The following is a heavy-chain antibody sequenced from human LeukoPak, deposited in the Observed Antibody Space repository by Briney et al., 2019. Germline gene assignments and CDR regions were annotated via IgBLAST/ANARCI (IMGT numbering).Heavy chain of an antibody. CDR1: GGTFSSYA. V-gene: IGHV1-69*13. CDR3: ARDSYNWNYRFDP. J-gene: IGHJ5*02. D-gene: IGHD1-7*01. CDR2: IIPIFGTA. Sequence: SVKVSCKASGGTFSSYAISWVRQAPGQGLEWMGGIIPIFGTANYAQKFQGRVTITADESTSTAYMELSSLRSDDTAVYYCARDSYNWNYRFDPWGQGTLVTVSS.